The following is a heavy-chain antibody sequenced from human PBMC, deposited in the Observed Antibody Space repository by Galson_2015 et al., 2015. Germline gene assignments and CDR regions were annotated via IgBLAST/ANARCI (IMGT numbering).Heavy chain of an antibody. CDR1: GFSLTTSGVA. J-gene: IGHJ3*02. Sequence: PALVKPTQTLTLTCTFSGFSLTTSGVAVGWIRQPPGKALEWLALIFWDDDKRYSPSLRSRLAITKDTSKNQVVLTMTNMDPVDTATYYCAQQVSRRAFNIWGQGTMVTVSS. CDR3: AQQVSRRAFNI. CDR2: IFWDDDK. V-gene: IGHV2-5*02.